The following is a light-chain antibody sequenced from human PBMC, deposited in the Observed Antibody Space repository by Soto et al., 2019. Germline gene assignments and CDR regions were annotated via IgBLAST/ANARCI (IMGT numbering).Light chain of an antibody. CDR2: RNN. J-gene: IGLJ2*01. CDR1: SSNIGSNY. V-gene: IGLV1-47*01. Sequence: QSVLTQPPSASGTPGQRVNISCSGSSSNIGSNYVYWYRQFPGTAPKLLIQRNNQRPSGVPARLSGSKSGTSASLAISGLRSEDEADYYCGGWDDSLSGVVFGGGTKLTVL. CDR3: GGWDDSLSGVV.